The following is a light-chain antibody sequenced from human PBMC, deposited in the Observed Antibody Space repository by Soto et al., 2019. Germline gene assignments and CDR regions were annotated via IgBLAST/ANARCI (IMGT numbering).Light chain of an antibody. CDR1: SSNIGSNT. CDR2: SND. Sequence: QSVLTQPPSASGTPGQRVTISCSGSSSNIGSNTVNWYQQLPGTAPKLLIYSNDQRPSGVPDRFSGSRSGTSPSLDISGLQSEDEADYYCAAWDDSLTGPVFGGGTQLTVL. J-gene: IGLJ2*01. V-gene: IGLV1-44*01. CDR3: AAWDDSLTGPV.